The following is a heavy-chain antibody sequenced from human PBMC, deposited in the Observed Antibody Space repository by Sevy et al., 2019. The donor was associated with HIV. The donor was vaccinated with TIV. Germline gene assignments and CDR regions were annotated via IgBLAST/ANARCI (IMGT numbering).Heavy chain of an antibody. V-gene: IGHV3-33*08. CDR3: ARDREFYDHGEYGPTSAPDL. D-gene: IGHD4-17*01. J-gene: IGHJ5*02. CDR1: GFPFTNHG. CDR2: MWFDGSNK. Sequence: GEPLKISCEASGFPFTNHGVHWVRQAPGKGLAWVALMWFDGSNKYYADSVKGRFTVSRDDSKNTLYLQMNSLRADDTAIYYCARDREFYDHGEYGPTSAPDLWGQGTLVTVSS.